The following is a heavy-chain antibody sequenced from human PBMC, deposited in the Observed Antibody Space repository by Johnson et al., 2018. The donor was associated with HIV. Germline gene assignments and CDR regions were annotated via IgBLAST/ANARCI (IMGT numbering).Heavy chain of an antibody. CDR2: ISFDGSNE. D-gene: IGHD6-13*01. CDR3: AKGLGGAAAGRRNAFDI. V-gene: IGHV3-30*18. J-gene: IGHJ3*02. Sequence: QVQLVESGGGVVRPGGSLRLSCAASGFTFDDYDMSWVRQAPGKGLEWVAIISFDGSNEYYADSVKGRFTISRDNFKNTLCLQMNSLRVEDTAVYYCAKGLGGAAAGRRNAFDIWGQGTMVTVSS. CDR1: GFTFDDYD.